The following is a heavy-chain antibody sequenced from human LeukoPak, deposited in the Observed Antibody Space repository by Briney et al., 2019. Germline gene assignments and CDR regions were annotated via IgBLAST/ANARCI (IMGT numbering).Heavy chain of an antibody. CDR3: ARETLGVTAFDI. V-gene: IGHV3-11*01. J-gene: IGHJ3*02. CDR2: ISNSGSII. Sequence: GGSLRLSCAASGFSFSDYYMNWVRQAPGKGLEWVPYISNSGSIIKYADSVKGRFTISRDNAKKSLYLQMNSLRAEDTAVYYCARETLGVTAFDIWGQGTMVTVSS. CDR1: GFSFSDYY. D-gene: IGHD2-21*02.